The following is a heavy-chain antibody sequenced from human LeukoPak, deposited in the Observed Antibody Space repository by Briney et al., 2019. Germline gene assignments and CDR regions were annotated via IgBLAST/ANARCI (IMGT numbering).Heavy chain of an antibody. Sequence: GGSLRLSCAASGFTFSSYEMNWVRQAPGKGLEWVSSISSSSSYIYYADSVKGRFTISRDNAKNSLYLQMNSLRAEDTAVYYCARDGSMYYFDYWGQGTLVTVSS. V-gene: IGHV3-21*01. J-gene: IGHJ4*02. CDR2: ISSSSSYI. D-gene: IGHD3-10*01. CDR3: ARDGSMYYFDY. CDR1: GFTFSSYE.